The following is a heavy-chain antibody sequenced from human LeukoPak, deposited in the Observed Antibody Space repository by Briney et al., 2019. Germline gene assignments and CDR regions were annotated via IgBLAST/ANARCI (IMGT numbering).Heavy chain of an antibody. CDR1: GGSISSYY. V-gene: IGHV4-59*01. J-gene: IGHJ5*02. CDR3: ARDQSGSYSEYNWFDP. CDR2: IYYSGST. Sequence: PSETLSLTCAVSGGSISSYYWSWIRQPPGKGLEWIGYIYYSGSTNYNPSLKSRVTISVDTSKNQFSLKLSSVTAADTAVYYCARDQSGSYSEYNWFDPWGQGTLVTVSS. D-gene: IGHD1-26*01.